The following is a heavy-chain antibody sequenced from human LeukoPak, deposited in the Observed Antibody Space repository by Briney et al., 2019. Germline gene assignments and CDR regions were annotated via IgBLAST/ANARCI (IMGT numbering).Heavy chain of an antibody. D-gene: IGHD4-17*01. CDR1: GYTFTNFG. Sequence: ASVKVSCKASGYTFTNFGINWVRQAPGQGLEWMGWISAYNGNTNYAQRLQDRVTMTTDTSTSTAYMELRSLRSDDTAVYYCARARDYGDYNTQDLFVYWGQGTLVTVSS. CDR3: ARARDYGDYNTQDLFVY. J-gene: IGHJ4*02. V-gene: IGHV1-18*01. CDR2: ISAYNGNT.